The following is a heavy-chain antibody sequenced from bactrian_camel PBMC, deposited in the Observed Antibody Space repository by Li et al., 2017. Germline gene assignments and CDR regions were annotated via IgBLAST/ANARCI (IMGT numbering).Heavy chain of an antibody. CDR3: AAEASFICGRDSDFDY. CDR1: GLTGSRTY. CDR2: IHRGGGT. V-gene: IGHV3S40*01. Sequence: VQLVESGGGSVQAGGTLRLSCAASGLTGSRTYMAWFRQAPGKEREGVVHIHRGGGTLYADSVRGRFTISQDSAENTVSLQMNSLKPEDSGQYYCAAEASFICGRDSDFDYWGQGTQVTVS. J-gene: IGHJ6*01. D-gene: IGHD1*01.